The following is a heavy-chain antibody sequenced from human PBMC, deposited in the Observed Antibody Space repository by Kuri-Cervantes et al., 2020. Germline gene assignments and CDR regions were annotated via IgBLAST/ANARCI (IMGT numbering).Heavy chain of an antibody. CDR2: IYYSGST. Sequence: SETLSLTCIVSGGSISSGDYYWSWIRQPPGKGLEWIGYIYYSGSTYYNPSLKSRVTISVDTSKNQFSLKLSSVTAADTALYYCARHDYYGAYYMDVWGKGTTVTVSS. CDR1: GGSISSGDYY. V-gene: IGHV4-30-4*08. D-gene: IGHD3-10*01. CDR3: ARHDYYGAYYMDV. J-gene: IGHJ6*03.